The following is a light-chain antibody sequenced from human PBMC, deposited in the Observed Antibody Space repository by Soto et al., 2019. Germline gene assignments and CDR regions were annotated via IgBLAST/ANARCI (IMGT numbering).Light chain of an antibody. CDR1: QSISRY. CDR2: GAS. Sequence: EIVLTQSPATLSLSPGETATLSCRASQSISRYLAWYQQKPGQAPRLLIYGASTRATGIPARFSGSGSGTEFTLTISSLQSEDFAVYYCQHYNNWPLTLGGGTKVEIK. CDR3: QHYNNWPLT. J-gene: IGKJ4*01. V-gene: IGKV3-15*01.